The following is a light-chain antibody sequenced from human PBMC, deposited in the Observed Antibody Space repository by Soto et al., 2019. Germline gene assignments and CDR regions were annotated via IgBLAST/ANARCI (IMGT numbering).Light chain of an antibody. CDR1: SSDVGGYNY. J-gene: IGLJ2*01. CDR2: EVT. Sequence: QSALTQPPSASGSPGQSVTISCTGTSSDVGGYNYVSWYQQHPGKAPKLMIYEVTKRPSGVPGRFSGSKSVNTASLTVSGLHADDEADYYCSSYAGSNNFFGGGTKLTVL. CDR3: SSYAGSNNF. V-gene: IGLV2-8*01.